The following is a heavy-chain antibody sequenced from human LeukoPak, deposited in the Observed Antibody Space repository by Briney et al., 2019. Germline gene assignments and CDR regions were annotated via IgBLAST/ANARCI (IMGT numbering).Heavy chain of an antibody. CDR1: GFTFDNYA. CDR2: ISGSGYTT. V-gene: IGHV3-23*01. Sequence: GGSLRLSCAASGFTFDNYAMTWVRQAPGRGLEWISTISGSGYTTYYADSVKGRFTISRDNSKNTLYLQMSSLRAEDTAVYYCVRDGVGATTYFGYFDHWGQGNLVTVSS. J-gene: IGHJ4*02. CDR3: VRDGVGATTYFGYFDH. D-gene: IGHD1-26*01.